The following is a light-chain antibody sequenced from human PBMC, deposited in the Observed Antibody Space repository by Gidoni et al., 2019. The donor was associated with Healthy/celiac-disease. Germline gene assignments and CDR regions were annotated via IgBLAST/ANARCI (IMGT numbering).Light chain of an antibody. Sequence: EIVLTPSPGTLSLSPGERATPSCSASQSVSSSYLDWYQQKPGQAPRLLIYGASSRATGIPDRFSGSGSGTDFTLTISRLEPEDFAVYYCQQYGSSPYTFGGGTKVEIK. J-gene: IGKJ4*01. CDR2: GAS. CDR1: QSVSSSY. CDR3: QQYGSSPYT. V-gene: IGKV3-20*01.